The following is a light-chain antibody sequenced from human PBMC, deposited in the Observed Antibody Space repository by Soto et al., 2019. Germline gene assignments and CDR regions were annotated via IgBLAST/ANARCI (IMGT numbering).Light chain of an antibody. CDR3: GADHGSGSNFVSVV. CDR2: VGTGGIVG. J-gene: IGLJ2*01. V-gene: IGLV9-49*01. CDR1: SGYSNYK. Sequence: QSVLTQPPSASASLGASVTLTCTLSSGYSNYKVDWYQQRPGKGPRFVMRVGTGGIVGSKGDGIPDRFSVLGSGLNRYLTIKNIQEEDESDYHCGADHGSGSNFVSVVFGGGTKLNVL.